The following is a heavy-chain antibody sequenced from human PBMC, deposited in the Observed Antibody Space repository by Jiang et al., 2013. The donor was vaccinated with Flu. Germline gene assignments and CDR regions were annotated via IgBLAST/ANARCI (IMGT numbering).Heavy chain of an antibody. CDR3: AKDFNWFEGS. D-gene: IGHD1-1*01. Sequence: VQLLESGGGLVQPGGSLRLSCVASGFTFSSYDMSWVRQAPGKGPEWVSTIPVSGRAGAYAGSVRGRFSISRDNSKNTLFLQMNSLRTEDTATYYCAKDFNWFEGSWGQGTLVTVSS. J-gene: IGHJ5*02. V-gene: IGHV3-23*01. CDR2: IPVSGRAG. CDR1: GFTFSSYD.